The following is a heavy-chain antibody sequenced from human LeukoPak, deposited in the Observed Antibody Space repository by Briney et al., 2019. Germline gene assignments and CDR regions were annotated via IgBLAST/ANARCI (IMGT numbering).Heavy chain of an antibody. J-gene: IGHJ4*02. V-gene: IGHV3-48*03. CDR3: AILSGSGSYSYFDY. CDR1: GFAFTTYE. Sequence: PGGSLRLSCSASGFAFTTYEMNWVRQAPGKGLEWVSYISSSGSTIFYADSVKGRFTISRHDSKNTLYLQMNSLRAEDTAVYYCAILSGSGSYSYFDYWGQGTLVTVSS. CDR2: ISSSGSTI. D-gene: IGHD3-10*01.